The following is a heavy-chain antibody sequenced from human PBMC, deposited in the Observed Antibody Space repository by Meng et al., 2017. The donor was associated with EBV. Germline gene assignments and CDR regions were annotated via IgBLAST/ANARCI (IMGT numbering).Heavy chain of an antibody. V-gene: IGHV4-39*01. Sequence: QLQLRESGPGEVKPSEXLCLTCTVSGDSISSFYYWGWIRQPPGRGLEWIGSVHYTGSTYYSPSLKSRVTVSVDTSKNQFSLRLTSVTAADTAVYYCARPFPSWQSPRLDPFGAWGQGTLVTVSS. CDR1: GDSISSFYY. D-gene: IGHD6-19*01. CDR2: VHYTGST. CDR3: ARPFPSWQSPRLDPFGA. J-gene: IGHJ5*02.